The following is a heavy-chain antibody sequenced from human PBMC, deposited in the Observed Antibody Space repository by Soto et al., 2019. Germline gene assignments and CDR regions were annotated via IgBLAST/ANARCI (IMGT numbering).Heavy chain of an antibody. V-gene: IGHV1-2*02. CDR1: GYTFTGYY. Sequence: GASVKVSCKASGYTFTGYYMHWVRQAPGQGLEWMGWINPNSGGTNYAQKFQGRVTMTRDTSISTAYMELSRLRSDDTAVYYCATLGYQLLSSPYYYYYGMDVWGQGTTVTVSS. J-gene: IGHJ6*02. CDR2: INPNSGGT. CDR3: ATLGYQLLSSPYYYYYGMDV. D-gene: IGHD2-2*01.